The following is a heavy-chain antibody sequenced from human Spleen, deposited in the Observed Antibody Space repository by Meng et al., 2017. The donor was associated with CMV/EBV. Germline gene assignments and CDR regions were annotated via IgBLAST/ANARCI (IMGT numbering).Heavy chain of an antibody. D-gene: IGHD3-22*01. CDR1: GFTFDDYT. V-gene: IGHV3-43*01. J-gene: IGHJ4*02. Sequence: GGSLRLSCAASGFTFDDYTMHWVRQVPGKGLEWVSLISWDGSSTYYADSVKGRFTISRDNSKNSLYLQMNSLRTEDTAMYYCAKDYYYDISGYIDYWGQGTLVTVSS. CDR3: AKDYYYDISGYIDY. CDR2: ISWDGSST.